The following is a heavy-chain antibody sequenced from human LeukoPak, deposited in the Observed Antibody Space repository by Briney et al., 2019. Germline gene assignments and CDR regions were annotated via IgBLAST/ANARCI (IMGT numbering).Heavy chain of an antibody. CDR3: ARASTKDDYYDSSGYSYYFDY. J-gene: IGHJ4*02. Sequence: GGSLRLSCAASGFTFSSYGMHWVRQAPGKGLEWVAVIWYDGSNKYYADSVKGRLTISRDNSKNTLYLQMNSLRAEDTAVYYCARASTKDDYYDSSGYSYYFDYWGQGTLVTVSS. CDR1: GFTFSSYG. V-gene: IGHV3-33*01. D-gene: IGHD3-22*01. CDR2: IWYDGSNK.